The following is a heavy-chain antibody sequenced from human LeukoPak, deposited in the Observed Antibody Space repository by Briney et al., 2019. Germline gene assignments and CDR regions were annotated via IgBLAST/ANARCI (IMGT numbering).Heavy chain of an antibody. V-gene: IGHV4-34*01. CDR2: INHSGST. Sequence: SETLSLTCTVSGGSISSYYWSWIRQPPGKGLEWIGEINHSGSTNYNPSLKSRVTISVDTSKNQFSLKLSSVTAADTAVYYCARGRGIAAAGTYYFDYWGQGTLVTVSS. CDR1: GGSISSYY. J-gene: IGHJ4*02. CDR3: ARGRGIAAAGTYYFDY. D-gene: IGHD6-13*01.